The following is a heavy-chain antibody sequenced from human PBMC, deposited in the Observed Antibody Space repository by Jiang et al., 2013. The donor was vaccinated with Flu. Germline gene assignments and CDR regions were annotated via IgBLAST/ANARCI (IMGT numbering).Heavy chain of an antibody. CDR1: GGSISSSSYY. V-gene: IGHV4-39*01. J-gene: IGHJ4*02. CDR2: IYYSGST. D-gene: IGHD6-13*01. Sequence: PGLVKPSETLSLTCTVSGGSISSSSYYWGWIRQPPGKGLEWIGSIYYSGSTYYNPSLKSRVTISVDTSKNQFSLKLSSVTAADTAVYYCASQGPVGWSSSWYLGPILDYWGQGTLVTVSS. CDR3: ASQGPVGWSSSWYLGPILDY.